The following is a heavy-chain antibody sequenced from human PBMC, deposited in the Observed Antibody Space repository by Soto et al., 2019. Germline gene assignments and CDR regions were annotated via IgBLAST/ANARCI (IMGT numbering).Heavy chain of an antibody. J-gene: IGHJ4*02. V-gene: IGHV1-18*03. CDR2: ISAHNGNT. D-gene: IGHD1-1*01. CDR3: ARGRYGDY. CDR1: GYDFTTYG. Sequence: QVHLVQSGAEVKKSGASVKVSCKGSGYDFTTYGITWVRQAPGQGLEWMAWISAHNGNTDYAQKLHGSVTVTRDTPTSTAYMELRGLRSDVMAVNYCARGRYGDYWGQGAQVTVSS.